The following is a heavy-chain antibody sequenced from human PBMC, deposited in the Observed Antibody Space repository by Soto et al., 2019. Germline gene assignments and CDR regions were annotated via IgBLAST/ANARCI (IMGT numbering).Heavy chain of an antibody. CDR2: INQDGSKK. CDR1: GFTFSSYW. Sequence: GGSLRLSCAASGFTFSSYWMIWVRQAPGKGLEWVANINQDGSKKYYVDSVKGRFTISRDNGKNSLYLQMNTLRAEDTAVYYCAAGTTGWGQGTLVTVSS. D-gene: IGHD3-10*01. J-gene: IGHJ4*02. V-gene: IGHV3-7*01. CDR3: AAGTTG.